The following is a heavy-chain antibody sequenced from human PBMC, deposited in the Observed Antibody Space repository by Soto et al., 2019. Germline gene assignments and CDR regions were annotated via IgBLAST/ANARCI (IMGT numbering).Heavy chain of an antibody. CDR1: GFTFRSYG. CDR3: ARTAGGRVRGALDI. CDR2: ISDDESKK. D-gene: IGHD6-13*01. V-gene: IGHV3-30-3*01. J-gene: IGHJ3*02. Sequence: QEQLVESGGGVVQPGRSLRLSCVASGFTFRSYGMHWVRQAPGKGLEWVAVISDDESKKYYADSVKGRFTISRDNSKNTLFLQMDTLISEDTAVYYCARTAGGRVRGALDIWGQGTMVTVSS.